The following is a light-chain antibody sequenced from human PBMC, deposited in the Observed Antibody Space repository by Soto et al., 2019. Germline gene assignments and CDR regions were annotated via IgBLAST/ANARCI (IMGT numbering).Light chain of an antibody. Sequence: IVLSQSPSTLSLSPWERATLSCRSSQSVGIDYLAWYQQKPGQAPRLVIYNASNRASGIPDRFSGSGSGTDFTLTISRLEPEDFAVYYCHQYAYAPWTFGQGTKVDIK. V-gene: IGKV3-20*01. J-gene: IGKJ1*01. CDR3: HQYAYAPWT. CDR2: NAS. CDR1: QSVGIDY.